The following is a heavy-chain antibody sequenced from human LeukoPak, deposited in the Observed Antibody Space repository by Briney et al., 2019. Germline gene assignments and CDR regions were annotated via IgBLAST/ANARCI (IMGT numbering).Heavy chain of an antibody. J-gene: IGHJ6*03. Sequence: PGGSLRLSCATSGFTFSVYWMSWVRQAPGKGLEWVANIKQDGSERYYLDSVKGRFTTSRDYARKSLYLEMNYLRAEDTAVYYCTRDEQGDYRYYMDVWGKGTTVTVSS. CDR3: TRDEQGDYRYYMDV. CDR2: IKQDGSER. V-gene: IGHV3-7*01. CDR1: GFTFSVYW. D-gene: IGHD1/OR15-1a*01.